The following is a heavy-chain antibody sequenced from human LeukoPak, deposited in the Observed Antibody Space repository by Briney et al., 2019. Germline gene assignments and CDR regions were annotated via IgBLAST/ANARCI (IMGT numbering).Heavy chain of an antibody. CDR2: FYHSGTT. CDR3: ARDMVIPPYNWFDP. J-gene: IGHJ5*02. V-gene: IGHV4-4*02. CDR1: GGSIVSSNW. Sequence: SGTLSLTCTVSGGSIVSSNWWSWVRQPPGKGLEWIGEFYHSGTTNYNPSLKSRVTISVDTSKNQFSLKLSSVTAADTAVYYCARDMVIPPYNWFDPWGQGTLVTVSS. D-gene: IGHD3-22*01.